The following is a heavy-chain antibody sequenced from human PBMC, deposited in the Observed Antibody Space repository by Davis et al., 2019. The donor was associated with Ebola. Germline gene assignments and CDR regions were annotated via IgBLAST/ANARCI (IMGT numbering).Heavy chain of an antibody. D-gene: IGHD6-13*01. J-gene: IGHJ4*02. CDR2: ISAYNGNT. V-gene: IGHV1-18*01. CDR3: ARDRGMIAAAGHFDY. Sequence: GESLKISCKGSGYSFTSYGISWVRQAPGQGLEWMGWISAYNGNTNYAQKLQGRVTMTTDTSTSTAYMELRSLRSDDTAVYYCARDRGMIAAAGHFDYWGQGTLVTVSS. CDR1: GYSFTSYG.